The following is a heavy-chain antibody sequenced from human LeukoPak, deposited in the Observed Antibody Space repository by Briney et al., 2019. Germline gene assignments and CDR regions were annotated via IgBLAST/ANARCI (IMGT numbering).Heavy chain of an antibody. CDR2: INSDGINT. CDR1: GFTFSNYW. CDR3: AELGITMIGGV. Sequence: GGSLRLSCAASGFTFSNYWMHRVRQAPGKGLVWVSRINSDGINTSYADSVKGQFTTSRDNAKNSLYLQMNSLRAEDTAVYYCAELGITMIGGVWGKGTTVTISS. V-gene: IGHV3-74*01. D-gene: IGHD3-10*02. J-gene: IGHJ6*04.